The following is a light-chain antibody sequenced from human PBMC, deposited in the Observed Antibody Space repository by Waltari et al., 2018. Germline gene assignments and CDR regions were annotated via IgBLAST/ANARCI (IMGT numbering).Light chain of an antibody. CDR3: AAWDDSLGVV. Sequence: QSVLTQPPSASGTPGQRVTISCSGSSSNIGSNTVNWYQQLPGTAPKLLIYSNNPRPSGVPDRFSGSKSGTSASLAISGLQSEDEADYYCAAWDDSLGVVFGGGTKLTVL. V-gene: IGLV1-44*01. CDR2: SNN. J-gene: IGLJ2*01. CDR1: SSNIGSNT.